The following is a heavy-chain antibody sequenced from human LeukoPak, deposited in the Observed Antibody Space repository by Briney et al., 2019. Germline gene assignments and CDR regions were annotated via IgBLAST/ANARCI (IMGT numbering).Heavy chain of an antibody. CDR2: IIPIFGTA. CDR1: GGTFSSYA. V-gene: IGHV1-69*06. J-gene: IGHJ4*02. Sequence: SVKVSCKASGGTFSSYAISWARQAPGQGLEWMGRIIPIFGTANYAQKFQGRVTMTEDTSTDTAYMELSSLRSEDTAVYYCATAGYQLLSNFDYWGQGTLVTVSS. CDR3: ATAGYQLLSNFDY. D-gene: IGHD2-2*01.